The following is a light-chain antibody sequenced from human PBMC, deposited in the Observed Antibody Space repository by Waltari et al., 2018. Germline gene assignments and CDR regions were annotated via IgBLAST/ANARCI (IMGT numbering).Light chain of an antibody. CDR2: DVN. V-gene: IGLV2-23*02. CDR1: SSDIGSSIL. Sequence: QSALTQPASVSGSPGQSITLSCTGTSSDIGSSILVSWYQQHPGKAPRLMIYDVNRRPSGVSDPFSGSKSCNTASLTISGLQAEDEADYYCSSYAASTTFFGGGTKVTVL. CDR3: SSYAASTTF. J-gene: IGLJ2*01.